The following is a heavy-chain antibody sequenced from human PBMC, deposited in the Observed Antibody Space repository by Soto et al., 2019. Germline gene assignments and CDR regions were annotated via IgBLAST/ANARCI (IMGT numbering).Heavy chain of an antibody. Sequence: HPGGSLRLSCAASGFTFSSYGMHWVRQAPGKGLEWVAVISYDGSNKYYADSVKGRFTISRDNSKNTLYLQMNSLRAEDTAVYYCAKDDNYYGSGSYYYYYYGMDVWGQGTTVTVSS. D-gene: IGHD3-10*01. CDR3: AKDDNYYGSGSYYYYYYGMDV. CDR1: GFTFSSYG. CDR2: ISYDGSNK. J-gene: IGHJ6*02. V-gene: IGHV3-30*18.